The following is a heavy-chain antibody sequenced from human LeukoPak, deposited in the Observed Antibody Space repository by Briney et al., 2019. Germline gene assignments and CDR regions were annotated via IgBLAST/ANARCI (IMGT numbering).Heavy chain of an antibody. J-gene: IGHJ4*02. D-gene: IGHD2-21*01. CDR1: GFTFSSYV. CDR2: VSGNGGTT. CDR3: TKGAPDASYLYYFDY. V-gene: IGHV3-23*01. Sequence: GGSLRLSCAASGFTFSSYVMSWVRQAPGKGLEWVSAVSGNGGTTYYADSVKGRFTISRGSSKNTLYLQMSSPRAEDTAIYYCTKGAPDASYLYYFDYWGQGTLVTVSS.